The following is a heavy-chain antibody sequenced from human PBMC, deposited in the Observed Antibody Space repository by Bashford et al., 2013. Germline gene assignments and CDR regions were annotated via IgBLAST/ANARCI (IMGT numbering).Heavy chain of an antibody. CDR3: VKDWCSSGTCSLFEY. V-gene: IGHV3-23*01. CDR2: IHHDSGAI. Sequence: GSLRLSCAASGFTFSNYAMTWVRQAPGKGLEWVSTIHHDSGAIYYADSVQGRFTISRDNSMSTLYLQMNSLRVEDTAVYYCVKDWCSSGTCSLFEYWGREPRSPSPQ. J-gene: IGHJ4*02. D-gene: IGHD2-15*01. CDR1: GFTFSNYA.